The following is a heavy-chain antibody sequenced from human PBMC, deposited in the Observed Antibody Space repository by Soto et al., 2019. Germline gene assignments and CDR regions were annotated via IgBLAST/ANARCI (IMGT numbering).Heavy chain of an antibody. CDR1: GYTLTELS. Sequence: QVQLVQSGAEVKKPGASVKVSCKVSGYTLTELSMHWVRQAPGKGLEWMGGFDPEDGETIYAQKFQGRVTMNEDTSTDTAYMELSSMRSEDTDVYYCAKDPAPSGSYYFDYWGQGTLVTVSS. D-gene: IGHD1-26*01. CDR3: AKDPAPSGSYYFDY. V-gene: IGHV1-24*01. CDR2: FDPEDGET. J-gene: IGHJ4*02.